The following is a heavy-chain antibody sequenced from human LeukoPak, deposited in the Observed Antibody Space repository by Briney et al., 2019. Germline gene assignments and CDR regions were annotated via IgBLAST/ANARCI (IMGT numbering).Heavy chain of an antibody. CDR2: ISGSGGST. Sequence: GGSLRLSCAASGFTFSSYAMSWVRQAPGKGLEWVSAISGSGGSTYYADSVKGRFTISRDNSKNTLYLQMNSLRAEDTAVYYCAKDRWNSGGRYDILTGYYNPLDYWGQGTLVTVSS. CDR3: AKDRWNSGGRYDILTGYYNPLDY. CDR1: GFTFSSYA. D-gene: IGHD3-9*01. V-gene: IGHV3-23*01. J-gene: IGHJ4*02.